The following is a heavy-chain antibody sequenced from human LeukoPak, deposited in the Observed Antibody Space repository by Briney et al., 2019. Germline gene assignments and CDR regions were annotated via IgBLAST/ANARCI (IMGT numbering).Heavy chain of an antibody. CDR3: ARERDGYGRYFDY. D-gene: IGHD5-24*01. J-gene: IGHJ4*02. Sequence: SETLSLTCTVSGYSISSGYYWGWIRQPPGKGLEWIGSIYHSGSTYCNPSLKSRVTISVDTSKNQFSLKLSSVTAADTAVYYCARERDGYGRYFDYWGQGTLVTVSS. CDR2: IYHSGST. CDR1: GYSISSGYY. V-gene: IGHV4-38-2*02.